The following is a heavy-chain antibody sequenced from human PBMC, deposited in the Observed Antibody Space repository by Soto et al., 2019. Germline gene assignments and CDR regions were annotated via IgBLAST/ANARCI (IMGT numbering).Heavy chain of an antibody. V-gene: IGHV6-1*01. D-gene: IGHD3-16*01. J-gene: IGHJ5*01. Sequence: SQTLSLTCAISGDSVSSNTVAWNWIRQSTSRGLEWLGRTYYRSKWYDDYAESVKSRITINPDTSKNQFSLHLNSVTLEDTAVYYCARSSFGHQVHWFDSWGQGTLVTVSS. CDR1: GDSVSSNTVA. CDR2: TYYRSKWYD. CDR3: ARSSFGHQVHWFDS.